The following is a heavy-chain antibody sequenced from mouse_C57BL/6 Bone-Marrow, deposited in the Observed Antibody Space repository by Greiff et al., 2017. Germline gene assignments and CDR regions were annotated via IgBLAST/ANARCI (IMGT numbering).Heavy chain of an antibody. Sequence: GGGLVQPKGSLKLSCAASGFSFNTYAMNWVRQAPGKGLEWVARIRSKSNNYATYYADSVKDRFTISRDDSESMLYLQMNNLKTEDTAMYYCVSDYDYDNYAMDYWGQGTSVTVSS. V-gene: IGHV10-1*01. CDR2: IRSKSNNYAT. D-gene: IGHD2-4*01. CDR3: VSDYDYDNYAMDY. CDR1: GFSFNTYA. J-gene: IGHJ4*01.